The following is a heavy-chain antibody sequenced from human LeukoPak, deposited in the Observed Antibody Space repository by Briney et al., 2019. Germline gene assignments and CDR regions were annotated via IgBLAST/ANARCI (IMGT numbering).Heavy chain of an antibody. Sequence: GGSLRLSCAASGFTFSGFAMSWVRRTPGKGLEWVSGISGSGDNTLYADSVKGRFTISRDNSKNTLYLQMNSLRAEDTAVYYCARPYYYDSSGYYYSGESDAFDIWGQGTMVTVSS. V-gene: IGHV3-23*01. CDR1: GFTFSGFA. D-gene: IGHD3-22*01. CDR3: ARPYYYDSSGYYYSGESDAFDI. CDR2: ISGSGDNT. J-gene: IGHJ3*02.